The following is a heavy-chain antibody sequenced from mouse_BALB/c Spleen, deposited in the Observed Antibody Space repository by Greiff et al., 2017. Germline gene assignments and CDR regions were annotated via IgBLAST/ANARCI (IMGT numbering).Heavy chain of an antibody. D-gene: IGHD2-4*01. CDR2: IDPENGDT. J-gene: IGHJ4*01. CDR3: NALSTMSMDY. CDR1: GFNIKDYY. V-gene: IGHV14-4*02. Sequence: VQLKESGAELVRSGASVKLSCTASGFNIKDYYMHWVKQRPEQGLEWIGWIDPENGDTEYAPKFQGKATMTADTSSNTAYLQLSSLTSEDTAVYYCNALSTMSMDYWGQGTSVTVSS.